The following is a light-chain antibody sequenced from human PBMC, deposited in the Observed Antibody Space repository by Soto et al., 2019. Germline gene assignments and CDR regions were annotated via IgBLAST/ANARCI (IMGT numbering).Light chain of an antibody. CDR2: KAS. CDR3: QQYNTYLWT. J-gene: IGKJ1*01. CDR1: RTIVSY. V-gene: IGKV1-5*03. Sequence: DIQLTQSPSSLSASVADRVTITCRASRTIVSYLNWYQHKPGKPPKLLIYKASTLKSGVPSRFSGSGSGTEFTLTISSLQPDDFATYYCQQYNTYLWTFGQGTKVDIK.